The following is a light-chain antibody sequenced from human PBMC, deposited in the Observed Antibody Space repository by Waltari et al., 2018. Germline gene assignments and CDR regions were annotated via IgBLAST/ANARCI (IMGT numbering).Light chain of an antibody. CDR1: SSDVGGDDS. J-gene: IGLJ2*01. CDR3: SSQSTRNGVI. V-gene: IGLV2-14*03. Sequence: QSALTQPASVSGSPGQSITISCTGSSSDVGGDDSVSWYEDHPGQAPKVIIYDVNNGPSGVSDRFSGSKSGNTASLTISGLQAEDEATFYCSSQSTRNGVIFGGGTKVTVL. CDR2: DVN.